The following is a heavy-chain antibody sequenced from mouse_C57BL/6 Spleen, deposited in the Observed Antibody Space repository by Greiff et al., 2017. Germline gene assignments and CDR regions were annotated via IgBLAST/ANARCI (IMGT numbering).Heavy chain of an antibody. V-gene: IGHV5-6*01. J-gene: IGHJ2*01. CDR2: ISSGGSYT. CDR3: ARQATVVDY. CDR1: GFTFSSYG. Sequence: EVKVVESGGDLVKPGGSLKLSCAASGFTFSSYGMSWVRQTPDKRLEWVATISSGGSYTYYPDSVKGRFTISRDNAKNTLYLQMSSLKSEDTAMYYCARQATVVDYWGQGTTLTVSS. D-gene: IGHD1-1*01.